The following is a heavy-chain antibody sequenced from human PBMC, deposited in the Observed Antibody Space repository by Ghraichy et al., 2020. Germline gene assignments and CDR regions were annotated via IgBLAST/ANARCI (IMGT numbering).Heavy chain of an antibody. J-gene: IGHJ5*02. CDR2: VKHSGST. CDR1: DGSFGGYD. D-gene: IGHD3-3*01. CDR3: ARGRQYDFWSGADNWFDP. V-gene: IGHV4-34*01. Sequence: SETLSLTCAVYDGSFGGYDCCWICHRPRTGQEWKGEVKHSGSTNSNPSLKSRGTISVDTSTFQFSLRLSPVTAADTAVYYCARGRQYDFWSGADNWFDPWGQGTLVTVSS.